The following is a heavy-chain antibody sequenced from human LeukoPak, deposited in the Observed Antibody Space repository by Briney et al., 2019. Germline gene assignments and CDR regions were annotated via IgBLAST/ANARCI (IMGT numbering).Heavy chain of an antibody. CDR3: ARDGNDILTGYYKAPLDY. CDR2: IIPIFGTA. Sequence: SVKVSCKASGGTFSSYAISWVRQAPGQGLEWMGGIIPIFGTASYAQKFQGRVTITADESTSTAYMELSSLRSEDTAVYYCARDGNDILTGYYKAPLDYWGQGTLITVSS. CDR1: GGTFSSYA. V-gene: IGHV1-69*01. D-gene: IGHD3-9*01. J-gene: IGHJ4*02.